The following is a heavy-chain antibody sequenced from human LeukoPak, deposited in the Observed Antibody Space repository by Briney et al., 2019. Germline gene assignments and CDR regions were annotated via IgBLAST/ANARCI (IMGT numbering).Heavy chain of an antibody. V-gene: IGHV3-48*03. D-gene: IGHD6-13*01. CDR1: GFTFSGYE. CDR2: ISVNGGAM. J-gene: IGHJ2*01. CDR3: ARKTDRLGAVGRDRYFGL. Sequence: GGSLRLSCTASGFTFSGYEMTWVRQAPGKGLEWMSYISVNGGAMHYADSVRGRFTTSRDDAKNSLYLHMNSLRVEDTAIYYCARKTDRLGAVGRDRYFGLWGRGTLITVSS.